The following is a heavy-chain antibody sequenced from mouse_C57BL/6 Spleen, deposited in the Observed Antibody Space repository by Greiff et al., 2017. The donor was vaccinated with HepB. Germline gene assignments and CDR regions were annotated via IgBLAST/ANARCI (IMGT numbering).Heavy chain of an antibody. Sequence: VQLQQSGPELVKPGASVKISCKASGYAFSSSWMNWVKQRPGKGLEWIGRIYPGDGDTNYNGKFKGKATLTADKSSSTAYMQLSSLTSEDSAVYFCAREGKLAFAYWGQVTLVTVSA. V-gene: IGHV1-82*01. CDR3: AREGKLAFAY. D-gene: IGHD4-1*01. CDR1: GYAFSSSW. CDR2: IYPGDGDT. J-gene: IGHJ3*01.